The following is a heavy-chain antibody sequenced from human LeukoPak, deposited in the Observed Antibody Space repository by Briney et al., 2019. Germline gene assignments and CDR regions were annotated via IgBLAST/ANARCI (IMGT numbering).Heavy chain of an antibody. Sequence: GASVKVSCKASGYSFNKFAISWVRQAPGQGLERMGWISGYSGKTDSAQKLQDRVTMTTDTSTSTAYLELRNLRSDDTAVYFCVRVGSAYGDPLEFDFWGQGTLVTVSS. J-gene: IGHJ4*02. CDR1: GYSFNKFA. V-gene: IGHV1-18*01. D-gene: IGHD2-21*01. CDR3: VRVGSAYGDPLEFDF. CDR2: ISGYSGKT.